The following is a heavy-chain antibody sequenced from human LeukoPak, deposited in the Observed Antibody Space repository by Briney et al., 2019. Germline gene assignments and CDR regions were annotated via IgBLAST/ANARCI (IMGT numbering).Heavy chain of an antibody. D-gene: IGHD1-26*01. CDR3: ARDISGSYYGYWFDP. V-gene: IGHV4-59*01. J-gene: IGHJ5*02. Sequence: SETLSLTCTVSGDSISDYDWSWIRQPPGKGLEWIGYMSYSGSTNYNPSHKSRVTISVDTSNRQFSLKLSSVTAADTAVYYCARDISGSYYGYWFDPWGQGTLVTVSS. CDR2: MSYSGST. CDR1: GDSISDYD.